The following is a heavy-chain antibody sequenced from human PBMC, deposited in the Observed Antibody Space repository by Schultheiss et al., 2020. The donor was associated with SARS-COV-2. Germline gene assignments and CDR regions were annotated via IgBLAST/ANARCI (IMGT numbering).Heavy chain of an antibody. Sequence: GESLKISCAASGFTFSSYGMHWVRQAPGKGLEWVAVIWYDGSNKYYADSVKGRFTISRDNSKNTLYLQMNSLRAEDTAVYYCAREAYDFWSGYYMYYYYGMDVWGQGTTVTVSS. J-gene: IGHJ6*02. CDR1: GFTFSSYG. CDR3: AREAYDFWSGYYMYYYYGMDV. CDR2: IWYDGSNK. D-gene: IGHD3-3*01. V-gene: IGHV3-33*01.